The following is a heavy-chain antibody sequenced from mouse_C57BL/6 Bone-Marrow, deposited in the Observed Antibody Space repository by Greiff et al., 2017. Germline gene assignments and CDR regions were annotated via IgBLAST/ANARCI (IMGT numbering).Heavy chain of an antibody. Sequence: EVKLQESGPGLVKPSQSLSLTCSVTGYSITSGYYWNWIRQFPGNKLEWMGYISYDGSNNYNPSLKNRISITRDTSKNQFFLKLNSVTTEDTATYYCARDGLRGAMDYWGQGTSVTVSS. J-gene: IGHJ4*01. V-gene: IGHV3-6*01. CDR3: ARDGLRGAMDY. CDR1: GYSITSGYY. D-gene: IGHD3-2*02. CDR2: ISYDGSN.